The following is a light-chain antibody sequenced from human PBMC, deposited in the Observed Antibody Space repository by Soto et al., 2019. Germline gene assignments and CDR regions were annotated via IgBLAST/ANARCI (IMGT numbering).Light chain of an antibody. CDR1: QSVSRA. V-gene: IGKV3-15*01. Sequence: EIVVTQTPATLSVSPGERDTLSCRARQSVSRALAWYQQKPGQAPRLLIYDASTRATGIPARFSGNGSGTEFTLTISSLQSEDFAIYYCQQYSHWPPLTFGGGTKVEIK. J-gene: IGKJ4*01. CDR2: DAS. CDR3: QQYSHWPPLT.